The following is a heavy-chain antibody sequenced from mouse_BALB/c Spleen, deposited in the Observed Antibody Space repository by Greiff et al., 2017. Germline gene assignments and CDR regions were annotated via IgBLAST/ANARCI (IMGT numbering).Heavy chain of an antibody. Sequence: QVQLQQSGAELVRPGTSVKVSCKASGYAFTNYLIEWVKQRPGQGLEWIGVINPGSGGTNYNEKFKGKATLTADKSSSTAYMQLSSLTSDDSAVYFCATDYRYGRFDGWGEGTTLTVAA. CDR3: ATDYRYGRFDG. D-gene: IGHD2-14*01. V-gene: IGHV1-54*01. CDR2: INPGSGGT. J-gene: IGHJ2*01. CDR1: GYAFTNYL.